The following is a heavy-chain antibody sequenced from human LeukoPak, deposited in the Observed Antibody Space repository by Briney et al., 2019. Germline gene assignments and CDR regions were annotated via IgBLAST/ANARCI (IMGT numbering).Heavy chain of an antibody. Sequence: PGGSLRLSCAASGFTFSSYSMNWVRQAPGKGLEWVSSISSSSSYIYYADSVKGRFTISRDNAKNSLYLQMNSLRAEDTAVYYCARDFGGGAKYGMDVWGQGTTVTVSS. J-gene: IGHJ6*02. CDR3: ARDFGGGAKYGMDV. CDR1: GFTFSSYS. D-gene: IGHD3-16*01. V-gene: IGHV3-21*01. CDR2: ISSSSSYI.